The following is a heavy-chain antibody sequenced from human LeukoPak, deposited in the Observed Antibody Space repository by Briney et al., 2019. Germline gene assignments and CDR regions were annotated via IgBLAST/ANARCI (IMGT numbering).Heavy chain of an antibody. Sequence: SETLSLTCTVSGGSISSSYYWGWIRQPPGKGMEWNGSIYYSGSTYYNPSLKSRVTISVDTSKNQFSLKLSSVTAADTAVYYCARHTYYYDSSGYLYPRAFDIWGQGTMVTVSS. CDR1: GGSISSSYY. CDR2: IYYSGST. V-gene: IGHV4-39*01. D-gene: IGHD3-22*01. J-gene: IGHJ3*02. CDR3: ARHTYYYDSSGYLYPRAFDI.